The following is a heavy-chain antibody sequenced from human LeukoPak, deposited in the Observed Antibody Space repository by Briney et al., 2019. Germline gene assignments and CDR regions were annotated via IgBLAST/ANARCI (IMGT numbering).Heavy chain of an antibody. CDR1: GLTFSTYW. D-gene: IGHD5-24*01. CDR3: ARDQGWQQFDY. V-gene: IGHV3-7*05. Sequence: GGSLRLSCAASGLTFSTYWMSWVRQAPGKGLERVANIKEDGSERYYVASVKGRFTISRDNAKNSLYLQMNSLRAEDTAVYFCARDQGWQQFDYWGQGTLVTVSS. CDR2: IKEDGSER. J-gene: IGHJ4*02.